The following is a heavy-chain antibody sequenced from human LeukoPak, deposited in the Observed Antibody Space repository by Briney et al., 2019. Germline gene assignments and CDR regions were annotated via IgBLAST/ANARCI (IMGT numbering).Heavy chain of an antibody. CDR2: IYHSGST. D-gene: IGHD5-12*01. J-gene: IGHJ4*02. CDR1: FGFISTYY. Sequence: ETLSLTCTLAFGFISTYYGRCIRQPGGKGLGWIGYIYHSGSTNHNPSLKSRVTISVDTSKNQFYLKLSYVTAEDTAVYYCARGGGYASPIGYWGQGAPVTVSS. CDR3: ARGGGYASPIGY. V-gene: IGHV4-59*01.